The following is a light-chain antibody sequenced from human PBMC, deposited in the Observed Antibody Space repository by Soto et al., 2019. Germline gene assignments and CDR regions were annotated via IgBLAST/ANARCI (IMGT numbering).Light chain of an antibody. J-gene: IGKJ1*01. CDR3: QQSYRTPPWT. CDR1: QSISSY. V-gene: IGKV1-39*01. Sequence: DIQMTQSPSSLSASVGDRVTITCRASQSISSYLNWYQQKPGKAPKLLIYAASSLQSGVTSRFSGSGSGTDLTLTISSLQPEDFATYSCQQSYRTPPWTFGQGTKVEIK. CDR2: AAS.